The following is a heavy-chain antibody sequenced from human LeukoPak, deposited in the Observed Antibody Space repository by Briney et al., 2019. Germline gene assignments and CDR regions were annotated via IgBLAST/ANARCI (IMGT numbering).Heavy chain of an antibody. J-gene: IGHJ5*02. D-gene: IGHD3-22*01. CDR2: IYSRGST. V-gene: IGHV3-66*03. Sequence: GGSLRLSCAASGFTVRICYMRWVRQAPGKGLEWVSTIYSRGSTSYVDSVKGRFTISRDNSKNTLFLQMNSLRVEDTAVYYCARDYYGPWGQGTLVTVSS. CDR3: ARDYYGP. CDR1: GFTVRICY.